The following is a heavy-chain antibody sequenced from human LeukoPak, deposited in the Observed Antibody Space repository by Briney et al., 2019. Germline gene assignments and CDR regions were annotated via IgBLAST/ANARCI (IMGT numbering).Heavy chain of an antibody. D-gene: IGHD1-1*01. J-gene: IGHJ4*02. CDR2: ISGSSATK. CDR1: GFTFKSYS. Sequence: GGSLRLSCTTAGFTFKSYSMNWVRQAPGKGLEWLSYISGSSATKDYSDSVRGRFTISRDNAKDSLYLQMNSLRAEDTAVYYCAREVQLERLGFGKEGSAFDYWGQGTLVTVSS. CDR3: AREVQLERLGFGKEGSAFDY. V-gene: IGHV3-48*01.